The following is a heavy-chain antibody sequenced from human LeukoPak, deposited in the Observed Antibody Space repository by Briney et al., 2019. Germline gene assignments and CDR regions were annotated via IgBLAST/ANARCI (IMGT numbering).Heavy chain of an antibody. V-gene: IGHV4-31*03. Sequence: PSETLSLTCTVSGGSINSGGYYWSWIRQHPGKDLEWIGYIYYSGSTYYNPSLKSRVIISVDTSKNQFSLKLSSVTAADTAVCYCARDRLSCSSTSCSHYYFDSWGQGTLVTVSS. CDR1: GGSINSGGYY. CDR3: ARDRLSCSSTSCSHYYFDS. J-gene: IGHJ4*02. D-gene: IGHD2-2*01. CDR2: IYYSGST.